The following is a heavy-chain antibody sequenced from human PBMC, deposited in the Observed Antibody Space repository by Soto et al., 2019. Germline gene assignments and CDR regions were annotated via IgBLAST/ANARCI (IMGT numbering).Heavy chain of an antibody. CDR2: IDNAGTDS. J-gene: IGHJ6*04. Sequence: EVQLVESGGGLVQPGGSLRLSCAASGFTLSGRSMHWVRQAPGKGLVWVSGIDNAGTDSTYADSVKGRFTSSRDNAKNMVYLQMNSLRVEDAAVYYCDRGWFGPDVWGKGTTVTVSS. D-gene: IGHD3-10*01. V-gene: IGHV3-74*01. CDR1: GFTLSGRS. CDR3: DRGWFGPDV.